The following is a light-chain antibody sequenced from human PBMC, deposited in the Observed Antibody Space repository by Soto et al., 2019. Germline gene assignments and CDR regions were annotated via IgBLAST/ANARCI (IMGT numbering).Light chain of an antibody. V-gene: IGKV1-39*01. CDR1: QSIGNY. J-gene: IGKJ2*01. CDR3: QQSYNTPRT. CDR2: AAS. Sequence: DIQMTKSPSSLSASVGDRVTITCRASQSIGNYLNWLQHKPGKAPKVLIYAASRVQSGVPSRFSGSGSGTDFTLTISGLQLEDFATYYCQQSYNTPRTFGQGTKLEIK.